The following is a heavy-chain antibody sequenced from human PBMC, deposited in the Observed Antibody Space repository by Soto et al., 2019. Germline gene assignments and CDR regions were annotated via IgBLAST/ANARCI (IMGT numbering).Heavy chain of an antibody. CDR2: ISAYNGNT. Sequence: ASVKVSCKASGYTLTSYGISWVRQAPGQGLEWMGWISAYNGNTNYAQKLQGRVTMTTDTSTSTAYMELRSLRSDDTAVYYCARDRVAEGQYYYYGMDVWGQGTTVTVSS. V-gene: IGHV1-18*04. CDR1: GYTLTSYG. J-gene: IGHJ6*02. CDR3: ARDRVAEGQYYYYGMDV. D-gene: IGHD6-19*01.